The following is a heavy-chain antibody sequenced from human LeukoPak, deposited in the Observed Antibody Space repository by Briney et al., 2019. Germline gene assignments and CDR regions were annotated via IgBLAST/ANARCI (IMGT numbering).Heavy chain of an antibody. V-gene: IGHV3-7*01. Sequence: GGSLRLSCAASGFTFDDYGMSWVRQAPGKGLEWVANIKQDGSEKYYVDSVKGRFTISRDNAKNSLYLQLNSLRAEDTAVYYCAREGITAAADHWGQGTLVTVSS. CDR2: IKQDGSEK. CDR1: GFTFDDYG. J-gene: IGHJ4*02. D-gene: IGHD6-13*01. CDR3: AREGITAAADH.